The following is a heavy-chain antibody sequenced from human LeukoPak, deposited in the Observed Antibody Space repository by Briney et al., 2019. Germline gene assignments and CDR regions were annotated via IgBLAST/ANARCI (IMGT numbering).Heavy chain of an antibody. CDR2: ISSSGGST. CDR3: ARDIQLST. CDR1: GFTFSDSA. V-gene: IGHV3-23*01. J-gene: IGHJ3*01. Sequence: PGGSLRLSCAASGFTFSDSAMSWVRQAPGKGLEWVSPISSSGGSTYYADSVKGRFTISRDNSKDTLYLQMNSLRAEDTAIYYCARDIQLSTWGLGTMVTVSS. D-gene: IGHD5-24*01.